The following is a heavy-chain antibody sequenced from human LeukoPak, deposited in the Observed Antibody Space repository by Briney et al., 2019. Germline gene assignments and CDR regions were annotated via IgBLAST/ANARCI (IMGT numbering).Heavy chain of an antibody. D-gene: IGHD1-26*01. CDR1: GGSISSGGYY. CDR3: ARTASGGPIDY. CDR2: IYYSGST. V-gene: IGHV4-31*03. Sequence: SQTLSLTCTVSGGSISSGGYYWSWIRQHPGKGLEWIGYIYYSGSTYYNPSLKSRVTISVDTSKNQFSLKLSSVTAADTAVYYCARTASGGPIDYWGQGTLVTVSS. J-gene: IGHJ4*02.